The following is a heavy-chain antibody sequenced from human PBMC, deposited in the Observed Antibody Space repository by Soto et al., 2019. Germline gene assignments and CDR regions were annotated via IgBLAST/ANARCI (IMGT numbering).Heavy chain of an antibody. CDR3: AKDNFVSHIWVSSRTSGDNWVDP. Sequence: GGSLRLSCAASGFTFSSYAMSWVRQAPGKGLEWVSAISGSGGSTYYADSVKGRFTISRDNSKNTLYLQMNSLRAEDTPVYYCAKDNFVSHIWVSSRTSGDNWVDPWGEGTQVTVCS. D-gene: IGHD3-16*02. J-gene: IGHJ5*02. CDR1: GFTFSSYA. V-gene: IGHV3-23*01. CDR2: ISGSGGST.